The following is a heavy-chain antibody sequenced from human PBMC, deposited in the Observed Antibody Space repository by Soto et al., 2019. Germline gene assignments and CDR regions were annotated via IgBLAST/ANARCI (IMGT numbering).Heavy chain of an antibody. CDR3: ARQRFSSYDALDF. V-gene: IGHV4-59*08. CDR2: FSYSGST. J-gene: IGHJ3*01. Sequence: QVLLQESGPGLVKTSETLSLTCAASGDSISTNYWSWIRQPPGKGLEWIGCFSYSGSTKYNPSLQSRVSMSIDTSKNQFSLRLSSVTAADTALYYCARQRFSSYDALDFWGQGTMVTVSS. D-gene: IGHD3-16*01. CDR1: GDSISTNY.